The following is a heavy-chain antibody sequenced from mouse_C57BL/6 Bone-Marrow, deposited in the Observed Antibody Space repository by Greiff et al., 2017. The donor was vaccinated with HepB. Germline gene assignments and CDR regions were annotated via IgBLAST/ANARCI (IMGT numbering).Heavy chain of an antibody. CDR2: IDPSDSYT. D-gene: IGHD1-1*01. Sequence: QVHVKQPGAELVKPGASVKLSCKASGYTFTSYWMQWVKQRPGQGLEWIGEIDPSDSYTNYNQKFKGKATLTVDTSSSTAYMQLSSLTSEDSAVYYCAFITTVVASYYFDYWGQGTTLTVSS. CDR1: GYTFTSYW. J-gene: IGHJ2*01. CDR3: AFITTVVASYYFDY. V-gene: IGHV1-50*01.